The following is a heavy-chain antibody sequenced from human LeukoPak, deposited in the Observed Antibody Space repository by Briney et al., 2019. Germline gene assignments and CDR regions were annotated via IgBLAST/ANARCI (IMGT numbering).Heavy chain of an antibody. CDR3: ARVEDSGYDYRGRFDP. V-gene: IGHV4-61*10. D-gene: IGHD5-12*01. CDR2: IYYTGST. CDR1: GGSISSGSYY. Sequence: SETLSLTCTVSGGSISSGSYYWSWIRQPAGKGLEWIGYIYYTGSTNYNPSLKSRVTISVDTSKNQFSLKLSSVTAADTAVYCARVEDSGYDYRGRFDPWGQGTLVTVSS. J-gene: IGHJ5*02.